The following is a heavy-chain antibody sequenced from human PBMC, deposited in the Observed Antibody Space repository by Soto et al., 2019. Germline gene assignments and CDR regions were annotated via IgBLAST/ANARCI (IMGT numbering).Heavy chain of an antibody. CDR2: IKSKTDGGTT. J-gene: IGHJ4*02. V-gene: IGHV3-15*07. CDR1: GFTFSNAW. D-gene: IGHD3-22*01. CDR3: TTDPVTMIVVVPSSG. Sequence: PGGSLRLSCAASGFTFSNAWMNWVRQAPGKGLEWVGRIKSKTDGGTTDYAAPVKGRFTISRDDSKNTLYLQMNSLKTEDTAMYYCTTDPVTMIVVVPSSGWGQGTLVTVSS.